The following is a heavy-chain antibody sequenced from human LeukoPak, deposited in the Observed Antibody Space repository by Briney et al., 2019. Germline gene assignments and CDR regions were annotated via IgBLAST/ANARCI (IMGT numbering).Heavy chain of an antibody. V-gene: IGHV1-2*02. CDR2: INPNSGGT. J-gene: IGHJ4*02. CDR3: ARADPRVATGARVDY. D-gene: IGHD5-12*01. CDR1: GYTFTGYY. Sequence: ASVTVSCKASGYTFTGYYMHWVRQAPVQGLEWMGWINPNSGGTNYAQKFQGRVTMTRDTSISTAYMELSRLRSDDTAVYYCARADPRVATGARVDYWGQGTLVTVSS.